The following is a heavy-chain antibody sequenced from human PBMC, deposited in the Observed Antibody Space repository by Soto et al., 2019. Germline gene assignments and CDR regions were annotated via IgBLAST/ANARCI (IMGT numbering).Heavy chain of an antibody. CDR2: ISYGGSNK. CDR3: ARDITIFGVVITASLDY. V-gene: IGHV3-30-3*01. J-gene: IGHJ4*02. D-gene: IGHD3-3*01. CDR1: GFTFSSYA. Sequence: PGGSLRLSCAASGFTFSSYAMHWVRQAPGKGLEWVAVISYGGSNKYYADSVKGRFTISRDNSKNTLYLQMNSLRAEDTAVYYCARDITIFGVVITASLDYWGQGTLVTVSS.